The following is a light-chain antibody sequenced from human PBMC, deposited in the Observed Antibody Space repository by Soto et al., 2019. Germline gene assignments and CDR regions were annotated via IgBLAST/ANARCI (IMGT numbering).Light chain of an antibody. CDR3: QQYKSYGA. CDR1: QSISSW. J-gene: IGKJ1*01. CDR2: DAS. Sequence: DMRMSQSPSPLSASLGARFTIPFRASQSISSWLAWYQQKPGKAPKLLIYDASSLESGVPSRFSGSGSGTEFTLTIISLQPDDFATYYCQQYKSYGAFGQGTKVDI. V-gene: IGKV1-5*01.